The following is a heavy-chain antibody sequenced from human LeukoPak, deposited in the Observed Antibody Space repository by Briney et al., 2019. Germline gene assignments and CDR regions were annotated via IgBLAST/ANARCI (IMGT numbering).Heavy chain of an antibody. V-gene: IGHV1-18*01. CDR3: ANDRWRGGPSSFDT. J-gene: IGHJ4*02. CDR2: ISTYNGTT. Sequence: GASVTVSRKASGYTFTSDPFNWVRQAPGQGLEWMGWISTYNGTTNYAQKLQGRVTMTTDTSTSTAYMELRSLRSDDTAVYYCANDRWRGGPSSFDTWGQGTLVTVSS. D-gene: IGHD3-3*01. CDR1: GYTFTSDP.